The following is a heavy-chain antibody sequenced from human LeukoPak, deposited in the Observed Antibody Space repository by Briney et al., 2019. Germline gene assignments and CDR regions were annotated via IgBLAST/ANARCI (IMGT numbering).Heavy chain of an antibody. Sequence: SETLSLTCAVSGGSFSGFYWSWVRLSPGKGLEWIGEVNHGGATNYSPSLKSRVTISIDTSKIQFSLKLTSVPAADTAVYYCARGPPYHYDSSGYYRFGHWGQGTLVTVSS. CDR2: VNHGGAT. J-gene: IGHJ4*02. D-gene: IGHD3-22*01. CDR1: GGSFSGFY. CDR3: ARGPPYHYDSSGYYRFGH. V-gene: IGHV4-34*01.